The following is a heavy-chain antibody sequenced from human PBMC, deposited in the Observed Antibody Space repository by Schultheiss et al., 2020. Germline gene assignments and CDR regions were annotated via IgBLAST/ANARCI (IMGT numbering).Heavy chain of an antibody. CDR3: ASHSSWYGIRFDP. V-gene: IGHV6-1*01. CDR1: GDSVSSNSAA. J-gene: IGHJ5*02. Sequence: SETLSLTCAISGDSVSSNSAAWNWIRQSPSRGLEWLGRTYYRSKWYNDYAVSVKSRITINPDTSKNQFSLKLSSVTAADTAVYYCASHSSWYGIRFDPWGQGTLVTVSS. CDR2: TYYRSKWYN. D-gene: IGHD6-13*01.